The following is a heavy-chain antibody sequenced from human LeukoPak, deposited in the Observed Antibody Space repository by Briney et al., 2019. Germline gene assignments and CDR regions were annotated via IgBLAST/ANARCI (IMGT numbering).Heavy chain of an antibody. J-gene: IGHJ4*02. CDR1: GFTFSDYY. CDR2: ISSIRNYI. CDR3: ARKYSGSLDY. D-gene: IGHD6-13*01. Sequence: GGSLRLSCAVSGFTFSDYYMSWIRQAPGKGLEWVSSISSIRNYIYYADSVKGRFTVSRDNAKNSLYLQMNSLRAEDTAVYYCARKYSGSLDYWGQGTLVTVSS. V-gene: IGHV3-11*06.